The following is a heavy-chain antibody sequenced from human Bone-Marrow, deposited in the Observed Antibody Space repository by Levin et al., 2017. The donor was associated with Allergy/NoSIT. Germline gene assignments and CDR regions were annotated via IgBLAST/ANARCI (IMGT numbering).Heavy chain of an antibody. D-gene: IGHD5-18*01. CDR2: ISGNGAET. V-gene: IGHV3-23*01. Sequence: PGGSLRLSCAASGFTFSSYAMSWVRQAPGKGLEWVSHISGNGAETDYADSVKGRFTISRDNSKNTVLLQMNSLRAEDTAVYYCAKVVWLAKDVNTATATSYYGMDVWGQGTTVTVSS. J-gene: IGHJ6*02. CDR1: GFTFSSYA. CDR3: AKVVWLAKDVNTATATSYYGMDV.